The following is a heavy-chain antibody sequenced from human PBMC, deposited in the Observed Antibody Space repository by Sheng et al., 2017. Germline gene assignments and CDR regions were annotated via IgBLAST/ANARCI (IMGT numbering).Heavy chain of an antibody. CDR3: VASERRSGLFDY. J-gene: IGHJ4*02. D-gene: IGHD2-15*01. V-gene: IGHV3-74*01. Sequence: EVQLVESGGALVQPGGSLRLSCAASGFTFSAYWMHWVRQAPGEGLVWVSHINTDASITNYAVSVKGRFTISRDNAKNTLYLQMNSLRAEDTAVYYCVASERRSGLFDYWGQGTLVTVSS. CDR2: INTDASIT. CDR1: GFTFSAYW.